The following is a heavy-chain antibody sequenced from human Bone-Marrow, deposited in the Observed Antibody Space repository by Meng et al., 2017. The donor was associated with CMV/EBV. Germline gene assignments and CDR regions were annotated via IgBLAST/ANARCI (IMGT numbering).Heavy chain of an antibody. CDR1: GGTFNSFA. CDR3: ARARWAVPAAIAYYYYGMDV. CDR2: VIPIFDTT. D-gene: IGHD2-2*02. Sequence: SVKVSCKASGGTFNSFAFSWVRQAPGQGLEWMGGVIPIFDTTNYAQQFQGRLTITTDESTSIVSMELNNLRSEDTAVYYCARARWAVPAAIAYYYYGMDVWGQGTTVTVSS. V-gene: IGHV1-69*05. J-gene: IGHJ6*02.